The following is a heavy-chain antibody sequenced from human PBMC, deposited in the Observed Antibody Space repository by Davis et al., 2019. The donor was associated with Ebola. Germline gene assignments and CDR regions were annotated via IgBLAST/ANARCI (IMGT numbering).Heavy chain of an antibody. CDR2: ITGSTGTT. Sequence: GGSLRLSCAASGFIFSSHAMSWVRQAPGKGLEWVSGITGSTGTTFYADPVRGRFTISRDNSKNTLYLQMSSLRAEDTALYYCASGDGRGNSYDMDVWGQGTTVTVSS. D-gene: IGHD4-23*01. J-gene: IGHJ6*02. CDR1: GFIFSSHA. V-gene: IGHV3-23*01. CDR3: ASGDGRGNSYDMDV.